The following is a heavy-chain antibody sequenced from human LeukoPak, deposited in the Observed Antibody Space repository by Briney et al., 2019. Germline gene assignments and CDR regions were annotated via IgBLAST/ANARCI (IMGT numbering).Heavy chain of an antibody. J-gene: IGHJ4*02. CDR1: GYTSTRYP. D-gene: IGHD3-10*01. Sequence: GASVTVSCKASGYTSTRYPLHWVRQAPGQRLEWMGWINTGNGNTKYSQKFQGRVTITRDTSASTAYMELSSLGSEDTAVYYCASWAGTPVGDFSGPLDYWGQGTLVTVSS. V-gene: IGHV1-3*04. CDR3: ASWAGTPVGDFSGPLDY. CDR2: INTGNGNT.